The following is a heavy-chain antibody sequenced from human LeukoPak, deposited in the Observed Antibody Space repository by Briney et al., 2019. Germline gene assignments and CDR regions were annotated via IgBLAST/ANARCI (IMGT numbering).Heavy chain of an antibody. Sequence: GAAVKVSCKASGYTFTGCYMHWVRQAPGQGLEWMGWINPNSGGTNYAQKFQGRVTMTRDTSISTAYMELSRLRSDDTAVYYCARENRQQLWLLVQGPKDDAFDIWGQGTMVTVSS. V-gene: IGHV1-2*02. CDR3: ARENRQQLWLLVQGPKDDAFDI. CDR1: GYTFTGCY. CDR2: INPNSGGT. J-gene: IGHJ3*02. D-gene: IGHD5-18*01.